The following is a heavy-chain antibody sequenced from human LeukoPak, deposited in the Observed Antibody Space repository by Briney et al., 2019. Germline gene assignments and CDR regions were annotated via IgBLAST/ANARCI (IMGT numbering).Heavy chain of an antibody. Sequence: GGSLRLSCAASRFTFNDYGMSWVRQAPGKGLEWVSGINWNGGSTGYADSVKGRFTISRDNSKNTLYLQMNSLRAEDTAVYYCAKASRRSMILFCDYWGQGTLVTVSS. V-gene: IGHV3-20*04. CDR2: INWNGGST. CDR3: AKASRRSMILFCDY. D-gene: IGHD3-22*01. CDR1: RFTFNDYG. J-gene: IGHJ4*02.